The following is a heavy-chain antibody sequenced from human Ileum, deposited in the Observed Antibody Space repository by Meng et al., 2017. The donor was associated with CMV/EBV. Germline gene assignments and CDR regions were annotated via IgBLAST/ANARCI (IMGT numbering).Heavy chain of an antibody. CDR1: GFTFSSYW. V-gene: IGHV3-21*06. Sequence: GESLKISCAASGFTFSSYWMHWVRQAPGKGLEWVAYTSSSSSFTYYADSVRGRFSMSRDNANNSLYLQMNSLRVEDTAVYYCARHQNPVLAVPEYYYGMDVWGQGTTVTVSS. CDR2: TSSSSSFT. J-gene: IGHJ6*02. CDR3: ARHQNPVLAVPEYYYGMDV. D-gene: IGHD1-14*01.